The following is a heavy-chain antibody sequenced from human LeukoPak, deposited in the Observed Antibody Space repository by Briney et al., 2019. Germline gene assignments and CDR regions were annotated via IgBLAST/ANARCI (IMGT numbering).Heavy chain of an antibody. CDR1: GDSIITYN. D-gene: IGHD5-12*01. CDR3: ARHSRGYDSEFGY. J-gene: IGHJ4*02. Sequence: PSETLSLTCTVSGDSIITYNWSWIPQPPGKGLEWSGYMYYSGSTNYNPSLKSRVTISVDKSRNQFSLTLSSVTAADTAVYYCARHSRGYDSEFGYWGQGTLVTVSS. V-gene: IGHV4-59*08. CDR2: MYYSGST.